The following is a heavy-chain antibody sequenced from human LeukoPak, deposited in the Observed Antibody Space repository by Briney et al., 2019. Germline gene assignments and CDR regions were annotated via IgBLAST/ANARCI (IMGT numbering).Heavy chain of an antibody. V-gene: IGHV3-23*01. D-gene: IGHD2-2*02. Sequence: PGGSLRLSCAASGFTFSSYAMSWVRQAPGKGLEWVSAISGSGGSTYYADSVKGLFTISRDNSKNTLYLQMNSLRAEDTAVYYCAKDPDCSSTSCYKDYWGQGTLVTVSS. CDR1: GFTFSSYA. J-gene: IGHJ4*02. CDR3: AKDPDCSSTSCYKDY. CDR2: ISGSGGST.